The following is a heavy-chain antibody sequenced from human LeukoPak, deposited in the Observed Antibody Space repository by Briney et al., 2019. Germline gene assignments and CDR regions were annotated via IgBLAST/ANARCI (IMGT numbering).Heavy chain of an antibody. Sequence: SETLSLTCTVSGGSISRSSYYWSWIRQPPGKGLEWIGYIYYSGSTNYNPSLKSRVTISVDTSKNQFSLKLSSVTAADTAVYYCASFQPYPGIAVAGSFDYWGQGTLVTVSS. CDR3: ASFQPYPGIAVAGSFDY. CDR1: GGSISRSSYY. CDR2: IYYSGST. V-gene: IGHV4-61*01. J-gene: IGHJ4*02. D-gene: IGHD6-19*01.